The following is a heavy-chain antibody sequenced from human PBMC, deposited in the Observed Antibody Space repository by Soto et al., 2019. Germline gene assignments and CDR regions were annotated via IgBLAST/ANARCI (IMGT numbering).Heavy chain of an antibody. J-gene: IGHJ6*03. CDR2: MNPNSGNT. CDR3: AILSTFRGVIITGYYYYYMDV. D-gene: IGHD3-10*01. V-gene: IGHV1-8*01. CDR1: GYTFTSYD. Sequence: ASVKVSCKASGYTFTSYDINWVRQATGQGLEWMGWMNPNSGNTGYAQKFQGRVTMTRNTSISTAYMELSSLGSEDTAVYYCAILSTFRGVIITGYYYYYMDVWGKGTTVTVSS.